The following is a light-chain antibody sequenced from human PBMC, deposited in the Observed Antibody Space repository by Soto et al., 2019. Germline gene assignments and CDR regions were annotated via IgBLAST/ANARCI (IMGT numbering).Light chain of an antibody. CDR3: SSYTSSSTPYV. CDR1: SSDVGGYNY. Sequence: QSVLTQPASVSGSPGQSITISCTGTSSDVGGYNYVSWYQQHPGKAPKLMIYDASNRPSGVSNRFSDSKSGNTASLTISGLQAEDEADYYCSSYTSSSTPYVFGTGTKVTVL. V-gene: IGLV2-14*01. CDR2: DAS. J-gene: IGLJ1*01.